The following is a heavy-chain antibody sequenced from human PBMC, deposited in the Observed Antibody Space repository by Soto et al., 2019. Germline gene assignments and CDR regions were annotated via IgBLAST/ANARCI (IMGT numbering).Heavy chain of an antibody. CDR2: IYYSGST. V-gene: IGHV4-61*01. CDR3: ARKSRGPLDY. D-gene: IGHD3-10*01. J-gene: IGHJ4*02. Sequence: SETLSLTCTVSGGSVSSGSYYWSWIRQPPGKGLEWIGYIYYSGSTNYNPSLKGRVTISVDTSKNQFSLKLSSVTAADTAVYYCARKSRGPLDYWGQGTLVTVSS. CDR1: GGSVSSGSYY.